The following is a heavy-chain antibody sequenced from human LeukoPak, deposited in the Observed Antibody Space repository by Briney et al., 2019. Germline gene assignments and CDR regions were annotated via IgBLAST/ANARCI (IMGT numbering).Heavy chain of an antibody. Sequence: GGSLRLFCAASGFTFSSYAMHWVRQAPGKGLEWVAVISYDGRNKYYADSVKGRFTISRDNSKNTLYLQMNSLRAEDTAVYYCARDRIDPYYYGSASFDYYYGMDVWGQGTTVTVSS. V-gene: IGHV3-30*04. D-gene: IGHD3-10*01. CDR3: ARDRIDPYYYGSASFDYYYGMDV. J-gene: IGHJ6*02. CDR2: ISYDGRNK. CDR1: GFTFSSYA.